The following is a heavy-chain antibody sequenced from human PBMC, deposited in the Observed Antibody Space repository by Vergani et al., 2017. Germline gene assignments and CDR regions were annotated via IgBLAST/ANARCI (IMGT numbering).Heavy chain of an antibody. D-gene: IGHD6-25*01. V-gene: IGHV5-51*01. CDR1: GYSFTNYW. Sequence: EVQLVQSGAEVKKPGESLKISCQISGYSFTNYWIGWVRQMPGKGLEWMGIIHPADSDTRYSPSFQGQVTISVDKSISTAYLQRSNLRASDSAMYYCARLYGRDRSGSKYFGFWGQGTLVTGSS. J-gene: IGHJ4*02. CDR3: ARLYGRDRSGSKYFGF. CDR2: IHPADSDT.